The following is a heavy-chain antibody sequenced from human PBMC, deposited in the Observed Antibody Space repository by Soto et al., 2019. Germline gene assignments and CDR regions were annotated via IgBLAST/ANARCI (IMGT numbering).Heavy chain of an antibody. CDR1: GYTFTSSG. Sequence: QVQLVQSGAEVKKPGASVKVSCKASGYTFTSSGISWVRQAPGQGLEWMGWISAYNGNTNYAQKFQGRVTMTTDTXTXTVXRELRSRRSDDTAVYYCARRRGVAGAGYYYYGMDVWGQGTTVTVSS. V-gene: IGHV1-18*01. D-gene: IGHD6-19*01. J-gene: IGHJ6*02. CDR3: ARRRGVAGAGYYYYGMDV. CDR2: ISAYNGNT.